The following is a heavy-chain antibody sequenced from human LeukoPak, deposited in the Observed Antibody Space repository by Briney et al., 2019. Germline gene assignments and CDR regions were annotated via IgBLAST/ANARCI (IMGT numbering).Heavy chain of an antibody. CDR2: IYYSGST. J-gene: IGHJ6*03. CDR3: ARTTMVRGTYYMDV. V-gene: IGHV4-59*02. CDR1: GGSVSSYY. D-gene: IGHD3-10*01. Sequence: SETLSLTCTVSGGSVSSYYWSWIRQPPGKGLEWIGYIYYSGSTIYNPSLKSRVTISLDTSKNQFSLKLTSVTAADTAVYYCARTTMVRGTYYMDVWGKGTTVTISS.